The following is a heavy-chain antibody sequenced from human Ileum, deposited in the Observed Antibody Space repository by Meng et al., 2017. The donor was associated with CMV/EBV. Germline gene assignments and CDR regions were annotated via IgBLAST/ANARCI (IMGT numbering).Heavy chain of an antibody. CDR1: GGSFNDYY. Sequence: GSLRLSCGVYGGSFNDYYWSWIRQHPGKGLEWIGEITHSGITNYKPSLRGRVTISVDTSKNQFSLKLTSVTAADTAVYYCRSTSGLLVVPASILDQWGQGTLVTVSS. D-gene: IGHD2-2*02. J-gene: IGHJ4*02. CDR2: ITHSGIT. V-gene: IGHV4-34*03. CDR3: RSTSGLLVVPASILDQ.